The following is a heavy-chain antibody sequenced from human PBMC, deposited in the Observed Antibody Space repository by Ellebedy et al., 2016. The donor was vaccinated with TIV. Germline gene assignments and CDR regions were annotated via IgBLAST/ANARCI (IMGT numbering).Heavy chain of an antibody. CDR3: ARDPTYYYDSSGYYFRDDAFDI. D-gene: IGHD3-22*01. J-gene: IGHJ3*02. CDR1: GFTFSDYY. CDR2: ISSSGSTI. Sequence: GGSLRLSXAASGFTFSDYYMSWIRQAPGKGLEWVSYISSSGSTIYYADSVKGRFTISRDNAKNSLYLQMNSLRAEDTAVYYCARDPTYYYDSSGYYFRDDAFDIWGQGTMVTVSS. V-gene: IGHV3-11*01.